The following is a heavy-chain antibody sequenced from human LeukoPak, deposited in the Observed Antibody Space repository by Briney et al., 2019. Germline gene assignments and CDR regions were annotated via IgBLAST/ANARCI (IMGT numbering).Heavy chain of an antibody. CDR2: VYYGGRT. J-gene: IGHJ6*03. Sequence: PSETLSLTCTVSNGSISSSSSYYWGWIRQPPGKGLEWIGNVYYGGRTNYNPSLRSRVTISVDTSKNQFSLKMNSVTVADTAIYYCARHEWEILGHFYMDVWGKGTTVTVSS. CDR1: NGSISSSSSYY. V-gene: IGHV4-39*01. CDR3: ARHEWEILGHFYMDV. D-gene: IGHD1-26*01.